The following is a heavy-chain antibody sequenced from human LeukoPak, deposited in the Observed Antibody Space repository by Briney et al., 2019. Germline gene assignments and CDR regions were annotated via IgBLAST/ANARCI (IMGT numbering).Heavy chain of an antibody. D-gene: IGHD1-26*01. V-gene: IGHV1-18*01. CDR3: ARDLGYSGSYMPNDY. J-gene: IGHJ4*02. CDR1: GYTFTSYG. CDR2: ISAYNGNT. Sequence: ASVKVSCKASGYTFTSYGISWVRQAPGQGLEWMGWISAYNGNTNYAQKLQGRVTMTTDTSTSTAYMELRSLRSDDTAVCYCARDLGYSGSYMPNDYWGQGTLVTVSS.